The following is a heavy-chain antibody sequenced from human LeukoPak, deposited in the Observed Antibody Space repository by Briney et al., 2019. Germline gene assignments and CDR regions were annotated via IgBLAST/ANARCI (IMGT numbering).Heavy chain of an antibody. CDR2: ISSNSAHI. D-gene: IGHD3-10*01. V-gene: IGHV3-21*01. CDR3: ARQEEYYSGSGTYRTFDY. Sequence: GGSLRLSCAASGFTFSSYSMNWVRQTPGKGLEWVSSISSNSAHIFYADSLKGRFTISRDNAKNSLYLQMNSLRAEDTAVYYCARQEEYYSGSGTYRTFDYWGQGTLVTVSS. CDR1: GFTFSSYS. J-gene: IGHJ4*02.